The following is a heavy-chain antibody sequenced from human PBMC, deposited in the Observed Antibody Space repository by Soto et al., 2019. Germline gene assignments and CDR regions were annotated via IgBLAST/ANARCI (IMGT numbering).Heavy chain of an antibody. V-gene: IGHV1-24*01. CDR1: GYTLTELS. J-gene: IGHJ5*02. CDR2: FDAEDGDT. CDR3: ARGSSSSPNWFAP. Sequence: ASVKVSCKVSGYTLTELSMHLVRQAPGKGLEWMGGFDAEDGDTIYAQKFQGRVTMTKDTSANTAYMELSSLRSEDTAVYYCARGSSSSPNWFAPWGQGTLVTVSS. D-gene: IGHD6-6*01.